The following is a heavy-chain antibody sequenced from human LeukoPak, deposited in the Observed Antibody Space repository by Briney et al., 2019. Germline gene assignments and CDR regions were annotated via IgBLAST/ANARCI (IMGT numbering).Heavy chain of an antibody. V-gene: IGHV1-46*01. J-gene: IGHJ6*03. CDR1: GYTLTSYY. Sequence: ASVKVSCKASGYTLTSYYMHWVRRAPGQGLEWMGIIDPSGVSTTYAQKFQGRVTMTRDMSTSTVYMELNSLRSDDTAVYYCARNHKIAARAENYYYMDVWGKGTTVTVSS. CDR2: IDPSGVST. CDR3: ARNHKIAARAENYYYMDV. D-gene: IGHD6-13*01.